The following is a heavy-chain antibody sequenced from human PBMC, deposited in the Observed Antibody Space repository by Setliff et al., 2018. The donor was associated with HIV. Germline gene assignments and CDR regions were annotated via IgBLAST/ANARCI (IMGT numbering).Heavy chain of an antibody. Sequence: SVKVSCKASGGGFSSHAITWVRQAPGQGLEWMGVIIPIFTTTDYAQKFRGRLTINADESTDTAYMELRSLRSADTAIYYCATLNEYAYQTGGWFDPWGQGTPVTVSS. CDR3: ATLNEYAYQTGGWFDP. J-gene: IGHJ5*02. D-gene: IGHD3-16*01. CDR2: IIPIFTTT. CDR1: GGGFSSHA. V-gene: IGHV1-69*13.